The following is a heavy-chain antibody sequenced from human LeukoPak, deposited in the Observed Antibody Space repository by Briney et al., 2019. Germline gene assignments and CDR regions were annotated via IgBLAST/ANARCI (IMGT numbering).Heavy chain of an antibody. CDR3: ERAVAGSRY. Sequence: GGSLTLSCAASGFTFSSYGMICLRQSPGKGLEWVAKIKQVGSEKYYVDSVKGRFTISRDNAKNSLYLQMNGLRAEDTAVYYCERAVAGSRYWGQGTLVTVSS. CDR2: IKQVGSEK. CDR1: GFTFSSYG. J-gene: IGHJ4*02. D-gene: IGHD6-19*01. V-gene: IGHV3-7*04.